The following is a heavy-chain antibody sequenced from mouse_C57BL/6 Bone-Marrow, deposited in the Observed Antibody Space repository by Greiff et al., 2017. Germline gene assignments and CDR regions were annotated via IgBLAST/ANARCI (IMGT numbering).Heavy chain of an antibody. Sequence: QVQLQQSGPELVKPGASVKISCKASGYAFSSSWMNWVKQRPGTGLEWIGRIYPGDGDTNYNGKFKGKATLSADKSSSTAYMQLSSLTSEDSAVYFCARFITTGYFDYWGQGTTLTDSS. CDR1: GYAFSSSW. CDR3: ARFITTGYFDY. CDR2: IYPGDGDT. J-gene: IGHJ2*01. D-gene: IGHD1-1*01. V-gene: IGHV1-82*01.